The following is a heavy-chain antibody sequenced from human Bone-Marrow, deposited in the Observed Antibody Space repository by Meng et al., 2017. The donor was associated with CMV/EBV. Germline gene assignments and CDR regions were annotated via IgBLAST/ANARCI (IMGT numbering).Heavy chain of an antibody. CDR3: ARLGLGVVVATTENDAFDI. V-gene: IGHV5-51*01. Sequence: GESLKISCKGSGYSFTSYWIGWVRQMPGKGLEWMGIIYPGDSDTRYSPSFQGQVTISADKSISTAYLQWSSLKASDTAMYYCARLGLGVVVATTENDAFDIWGQGTMVTVSS. CDR2: IYPGDSDT. CDR1: GYSFTSYW. J-gene: IGHJ3*02. D-gene: IGHD2-15*01.